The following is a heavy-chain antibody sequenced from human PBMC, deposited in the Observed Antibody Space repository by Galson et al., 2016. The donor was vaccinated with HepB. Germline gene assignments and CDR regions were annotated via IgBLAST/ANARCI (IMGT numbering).Heavy chain of an antibody. CDR3: ARNRHCSGGSCYGA. CDR2: IYSGGST. CDR1: GFTVSNNY. J-gene: IGHJ5*02. Sequence: SLRLSCAASGFTVSNNYMRWVRQAPGKGLAWVSLIYSGGSTYYADSVKGRFTISSDTSKNTLSLQMNSLRAEDTAVYYCARNRHCSGGSCYGAWGQGTLVTVSS. D-gene: IGHD2-15*01. V-gene: IGHV3-66*01.